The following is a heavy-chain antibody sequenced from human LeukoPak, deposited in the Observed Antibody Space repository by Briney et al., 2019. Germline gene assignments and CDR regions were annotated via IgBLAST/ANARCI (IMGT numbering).Heavy chain of an antibody. J-gene: IGHJ4*02. CDR3: TREQDREAAATIVGDY. CDR1: GFTFSSYE. CDR2: ISSSGSTI. V-gene: IGHV3-48*03. Sequence: GGSLRLSCAASGFTFSSYEMNWVRQAPGRGLEWVSYISSSGSTIYYADSVKGRFTISRDNAKNSLYLQMNSLRAEDTAVYYCTREQDREAAATIVGDYWGQGTLVTVSS. D-gene: IGHD3-22*01.